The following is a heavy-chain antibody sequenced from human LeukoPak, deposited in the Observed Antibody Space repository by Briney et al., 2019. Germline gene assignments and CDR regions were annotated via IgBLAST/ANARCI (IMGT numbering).Heavy chain of an antibody. CDR3: VKDQGAGGDKDY. J-gene: IGHJ4*02. CDR2: ISYDGSNK. CDR1: GFTFSSYA. Sequence: GGSLRLSCSASGFTFSSYAMHWVRQAPGKGLEWVAVISYDGSNKYYADSVKGRFTISRDNSKNTLYLQMNSLRAEDTAVYYCVKDQGAGGDKDYWGQGTLVTVSS. V-gene: IGHV3-30-3*01. D-gene: IGHD2-21*01.